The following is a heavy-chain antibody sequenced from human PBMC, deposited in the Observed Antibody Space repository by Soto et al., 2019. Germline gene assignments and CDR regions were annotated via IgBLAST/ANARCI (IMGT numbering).Heavy chain of an antibody. V-gene: IGHV1-18*01. CDR1: GYAFTCYG. CDR3: ARVRGMHYYFSGMDV. CDR2: ISAYNGNS. J-gene: IGHJ6*02. D-gene: IGHD3-10*01. Sequence: GASVKVSCKASGYAFTCYGISLVRQAPGQGLEWMGWISAYNGNSNYAQKFQDRVTMTTDSSTTTGYMELRNLISDDTAVYYCARVRGMHYYFSGMDVWGQGTMVTVSS.